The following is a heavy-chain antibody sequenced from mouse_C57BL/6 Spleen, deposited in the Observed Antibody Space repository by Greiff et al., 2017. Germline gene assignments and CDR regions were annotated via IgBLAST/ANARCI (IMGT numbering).Heavy chain of an antibody. V-gene: IGHV5-17*01. D-gene: IGHD1-1*01. CDR2: ISSGSSTI. CDR3: ARKNYYGSSYSYYAMDY. J-gene: IGHJ4*01. Sequence: EVMLVESGGGLVKPGGSLKLSCAASGFTFSDYGMHWVRQAPEKGLEWVAYISSGSSTIYYADTVKGRFTISRDNAKNTLFLQMTSLRSEDTAMYYCARKNYYGSSYSYYAMDYWGQGTSGTVSS. CDR1: GFTFSDYG.